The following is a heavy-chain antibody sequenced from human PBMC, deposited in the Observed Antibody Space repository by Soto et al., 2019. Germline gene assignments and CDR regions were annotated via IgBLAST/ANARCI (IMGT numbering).Heavy chain of an antibody. CDR2: ISGSGGST. V-gene: IGHV3-23*01. D-gene: IGHD6-13*01. J-gene: IGHJ4*02. CDR1: GFTFSSYA. CDR3: AKENGYSSSWFEFDY. Sequence: EVQLLESGGGLVQPGGSLRLSCAASGFTFSSYAMRWVRQSPGKGLEWVSAISGSGGSTYYADSVKGRFTISRDNSKNTVYLHMNSLRAADTAVYYCAKENGYSSSWFEFDYWGQGTLVTVSS.